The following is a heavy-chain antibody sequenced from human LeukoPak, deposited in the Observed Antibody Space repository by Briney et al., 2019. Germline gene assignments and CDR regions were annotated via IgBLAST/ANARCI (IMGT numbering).Heavy chain of an antibody. CDR3: AKARVAYLGYYGMDV. D-gene: IGHD3-16*01. V-gene: IGHV3-23*01. J-gene: IGHJ6*02. Sequence: PGGSLRLSCAASGFTFSIYAMSWVRQAPGKGLEWVSAISGSGGSTYYADSVKGRFTISRDNSKNTLYLQMNSLRAEDTAVYYCAKARVAYLGYYGMDVWGQGTTVTVSS. CDR1: GFTFSIYA. CDR2: ISGSGGST.